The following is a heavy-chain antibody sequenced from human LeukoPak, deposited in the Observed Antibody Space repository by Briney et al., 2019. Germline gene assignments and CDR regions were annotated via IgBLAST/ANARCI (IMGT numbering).Heavy chain of an antibody. D-gene: IGHD3-22*01. CDR3: ARDVYYYDSTDDAFDI. CDR2: IYYSGST. CDR1: GGSINSSSYY. V-gene: IGHV4-39*07. J-gene: IGHJ3*02. Sequence: SETLSLTCTVSGGSINSSSYYWGWIRQPPGKGLEWIGNIYYSGSTYYNPSLKSRVTISVDTSKNQFSLKLSSVTAADTAVYYCARDVYYYDSTDDAFDIWGQGTMVTVPS.